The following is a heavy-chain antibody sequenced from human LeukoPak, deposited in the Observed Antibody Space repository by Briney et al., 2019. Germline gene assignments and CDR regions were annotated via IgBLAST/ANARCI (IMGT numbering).Heavy chain of an antibody. D-gene: IGHD6-19*01. CDR3: AKDGQWLVGYYFDY. J-gene: IGHJ4*02. V-gene: IGHV3-30*18. Sequence: PGGSPRLSCAASGFTFSSYGMHWVRQAPGKGLEWVAVISYDGSNKYYADSVKGRFTISRDNSKNTLYLQMNSLRAEDTAVYYCAKDGQWLVGYYFDYWGQGTLVTVSS. CDR1: GFTFSSYG. CDR2: ISYDGSNK.